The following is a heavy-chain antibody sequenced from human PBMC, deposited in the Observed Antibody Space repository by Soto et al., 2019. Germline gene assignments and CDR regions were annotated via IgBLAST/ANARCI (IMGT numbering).Heavy chain of an antibody. D-gene: IGHD3-3*01. J-gene: IGHJ4*02. CDR3: ARDPRGSDFWSGYDSYFDY. CDR2: ISNDGSNK. CDR1: GFTFRSYA. V-gene: IGHV3-30-3*01. Sequence: QVQLVESGGGVVQPGRSLRLSCAASGFTFRSYAMHWVRQAPGKGLEWVALISNDGSNKYYAHSVKGRFTISRDNFKNTLYLQMNSLRAEDTAVYYCARDPRGSDFWSGYDSYFDYWGQGTLVPVSS.